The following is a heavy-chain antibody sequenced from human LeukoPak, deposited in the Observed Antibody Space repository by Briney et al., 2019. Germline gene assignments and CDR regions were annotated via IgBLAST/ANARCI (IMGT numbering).Heavy chain of an antibody. V-gene: IGHV3-7*01. D-gene: IGHD1-14*01. CDR3: TRDRSRAEDD. Sequence: GGSLRLSCAASGFTFSGHWMSWVRQAPGKGLEWVANINQGGSDKYYVDSVMGRFTISRDNANNLLYLQMNSLRGEDTAVYYCTRDRSRAEDDWGQGTLVTVSS. J-gene: IGHJ4*02. CDR1: GFTFSGHW. CDR2: INQGGSDK.